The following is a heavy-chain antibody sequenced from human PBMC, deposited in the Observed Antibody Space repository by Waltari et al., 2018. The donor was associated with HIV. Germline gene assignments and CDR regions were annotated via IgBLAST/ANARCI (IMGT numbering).Heavy chain of an antibody. CDR2: VYSTGRT. D-gene: IGHD3-10*01. V-gene: IGHV4-39*02. CDR1: GGSFRDTNNY. Sequence: QLQLQESGPGLVKPSETLSLTCAVSGGSFRDTNNYWGWIRQTPGKGLEWIGSVYSTGRTYNNPSLTSRVTISVDTSENHFSLRLHSVTAADTGVYFCVRESSGPGSSYFDIWGQGTRVTVSS. J-gene: IGHJ4*02. CDR3: VRESSGPGSSYFDI.